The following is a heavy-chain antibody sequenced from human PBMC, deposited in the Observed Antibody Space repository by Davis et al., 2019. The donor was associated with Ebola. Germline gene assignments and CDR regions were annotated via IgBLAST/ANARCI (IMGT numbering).Heavy chain of an antibody. CDR3: AAAAAGTY. CDR2: ISSSSSTI. CDR1: GFTFSSYS. J-gene: IGHJ4*02. Sequence: GESLKISCAASGFTFSSYSMNWVRQASGKGLEWVSYISSSSSTIYYADSVKGRFTISRDNAKNSLYLQMNSLRDEDTAVYYCAAAAAGTYWGQGTLVTVSS. V-gene: IGHV3-48*02. D-gene: IGHD6-13*01.